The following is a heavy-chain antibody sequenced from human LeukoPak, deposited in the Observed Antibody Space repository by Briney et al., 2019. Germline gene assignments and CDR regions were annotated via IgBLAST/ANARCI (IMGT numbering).Heavy chain of an antibody. CDR2: ITSSSSYI. V-gene: IGHV3-21*01. J-gene: IGHJ4*02. Sequence: PGGSLRLSCAASGFTFSSYNMNWVRQAPGKGLEWVSSITSSSSYIYYADSVKGRFTISRDNAKNSLFLQMNSLTAEDTAVYYCARDRPYSSSSVSWGQGTLVTVSS. CDR3: ARDRPYSSSSVS. D-gene: IGHD6-6*01. CDR1: GFTFSSYN.